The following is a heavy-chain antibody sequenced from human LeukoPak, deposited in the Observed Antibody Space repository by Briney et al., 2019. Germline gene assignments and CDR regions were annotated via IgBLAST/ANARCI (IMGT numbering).Heavy chain of an antibody. CDR1: GFTFRNYG. J-gene: IGHJ4*02. CDR3: ARYNSGHSDY. V-gene: IGHV3-33*01. Sequence: GGSLRLSCAASGFTFRNYGMQWVRQAPGKGLEWVAVIWYDGGNKYYADSVKGRFTISRDNSRNTVDLQMNSLRAEDTAVYYCARYNSGHSDYWGQGTLVTVSS. D-gene: IGHD3-22*01. CDR2: IWYDGGNK.